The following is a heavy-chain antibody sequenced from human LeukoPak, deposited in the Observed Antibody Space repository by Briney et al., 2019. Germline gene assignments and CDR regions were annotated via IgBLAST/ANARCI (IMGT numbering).Heavy chain of an antibody. V-gene: IGHV3-23*01. Sequence: GGSLRLSCAASGFTFSSYAMSWVRQAPGQGLEWVSAISGSGGSTYYEDSVKGRFTISRDNSRNTLYLQMNTLRAEDTAVYYCAKYSSETRLNVAAAYWYFDLWGRGTLATVSS. D-gene: IGHD1-26*01. J-gene: IGHJ2*01. CDR3: AKYSSETRLNVAAAYWYFDL. CDR2: ISGSGGST. CDR1: GFTFSSYA.